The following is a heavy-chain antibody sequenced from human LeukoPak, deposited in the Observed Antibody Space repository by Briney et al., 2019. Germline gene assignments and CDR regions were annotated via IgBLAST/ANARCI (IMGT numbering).Heavy chain of an antibody. CDR2: ISGSGGST. CDR1: GFTVSSNY. V-gene: IGHV3-23*01. Sequence: PGGSLRLSCAASGFTVSSNYMSWVRQAPGKGLEWVSAISGSGGSTYYADSVKGRFTISRDNSKNTLYLQMNSLRAEDTAVYYCAKDDEWELLSYWGQGTLVTVSS. CDR3: AKDDEWELLSY. D-gene: IGHD1-26*01. J-gene: IGHJ4*02.